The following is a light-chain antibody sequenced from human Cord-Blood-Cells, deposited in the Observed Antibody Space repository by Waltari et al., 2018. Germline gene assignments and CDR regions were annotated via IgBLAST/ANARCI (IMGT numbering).Light chain of an antibody. CDR2: DAS. V-gene: IGKV3D-20*01. CDR1: QSFSSSY. CDR3: QQYGSSLIT. Sequence: EIVLTQSPATLSLSPGDRATLSCGASQSFSSSYLAWYQQKPGLAPRLLIYDASSRATGIPDRFSGSGSGTDFTLTISRLEPEDFAVYYCQQYGSSLITFGQGTRLEIK. J-gene: IGKJ5*01.